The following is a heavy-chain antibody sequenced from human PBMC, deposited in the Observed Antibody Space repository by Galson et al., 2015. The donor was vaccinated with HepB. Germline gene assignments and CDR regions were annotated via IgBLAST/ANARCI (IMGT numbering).Heavy chain of an antibody. V-gene: IGHV1-18*01. CDR3: ARVDSGYLYYYYMDV. CDR2: ISAYNGNT. D-gene: IGHD3-22*01. Sequence: SVKVSCKASGYTFTSYGISWVRQAPGQGLEWMGWISAYNGNTNYAQKLQGRVTMTTDTSTSTAYMELRSLRSDDTAVYYCARVDSGYLYYYYMDVWGKGTTVTVSS. J-gene: IGHJ6*03. CDR1: GYTFTSYG.